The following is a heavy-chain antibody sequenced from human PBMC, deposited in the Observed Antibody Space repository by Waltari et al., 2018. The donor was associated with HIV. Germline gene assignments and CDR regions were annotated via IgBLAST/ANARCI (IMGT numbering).Heavy chain of an antibody. CDR1: EFTFNNYV. D-gene: IGHD4-17*01. CDR2: ISGSGGTT. J-gene: IGHJ4*02. V-gene: IGHV3-23*01. Sequence: EALLLESGGDLVRPGGSLRLSCVASEFTFNNYVRSWVRQAPGKGLEWVSSISGSGGTTYYADSVKGRFTVSRDNSKNTMYLQMNSLRAGDTAIYYCAKSYGDYLRRYFFDYWGQGTLVTVSS. CDR3: AKSYGDYLRRYFFDY.